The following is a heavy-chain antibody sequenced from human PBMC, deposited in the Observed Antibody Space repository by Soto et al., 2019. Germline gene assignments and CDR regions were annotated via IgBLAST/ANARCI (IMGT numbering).Heavy chain of an antibody. D-gene: IGHD6-6*01. CDR3: ARNESSNIYGMDV. J-gene: IGHJ6*02. Sequence: GGSLRLSCAASGFTFSSYSMNWVRQAPGKGLEWVSSISSSSLSINYADSVKGRFSISRDNAQNSLHLQMNNLRAEDTAVYYCARNESSNIYGMDVWGQGTTVTVSS. CDR1: GFTFSSYS. V-gene: IGHV3-21*01. CDR2: ISSSSLSI.